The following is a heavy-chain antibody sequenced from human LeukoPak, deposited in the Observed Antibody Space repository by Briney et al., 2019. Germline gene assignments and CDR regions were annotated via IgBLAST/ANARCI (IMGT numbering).Heavy chain of an antibody. CDR3: ARDPRASYESSDYYYPGDY. CDR1: GYTFTGYY. V-gene: IGHV1-2*02. CDR2: INPNSGGT. Sequence: ASVKVSCKASGYTFTGYYIHWVRQAPGQGLECVGWINPNSGGTNYARKFQGRVTMTRDTSTSTVYMELSSLRSEDTAVYYCARDPRASYESSDYYYPGDYWGQGTLVTVSS. J-gene: IGHJ4*02. D-gene: IGHD3-22*01.